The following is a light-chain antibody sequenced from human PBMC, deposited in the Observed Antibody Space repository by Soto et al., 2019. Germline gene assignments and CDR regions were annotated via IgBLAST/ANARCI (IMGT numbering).Light chain of an antibody. Sequence: MGMSQSPAALSVSTGERVTLSCRASQTIYSNVSWYQQRPGQAPRLLIYRASARATGIPARFSGSGSGTEFTLTIGSLQSEDSAVYYCQQYQNLWTFGQGTKVDI. CDR2: RAS. CDR3: QQYQNLWT. J-gene: IGKJ1*01. V-gene: IGKV3-15*01. CDR1: QTIYSN.